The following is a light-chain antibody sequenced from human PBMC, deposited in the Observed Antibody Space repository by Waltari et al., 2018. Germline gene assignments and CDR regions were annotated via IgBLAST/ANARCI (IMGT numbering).Light chain of an antibody. V-gene: IGLV2-11*01. Sequence: QSALTQPRSVSGSLGQSVTISCTGTSSDVGGYNYVSWYQQYPGKAPKVMICDVTKGPSGVPDRFAGSKSGNTASLTISGLQAEDEADYYCCSYAGSYTLVFGGGTKVTVL. J-gene: IGLJ3*02. CDR3: CSYAGSYTLV. CDR1: SSDVGGYNY. CDR2: DVT.